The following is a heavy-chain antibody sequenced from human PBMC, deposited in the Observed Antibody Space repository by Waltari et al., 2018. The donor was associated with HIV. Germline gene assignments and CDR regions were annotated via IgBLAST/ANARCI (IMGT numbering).Heavy chain of an antibody. Sequence: QVQLVQSGAEMKKPGSSVKVSCKASGGTFGNCGINWVRQAPGQGLEWMGGIIPIFGTTNLAQKYQGRVTISADEFTSTVYMELSSLRSEDTAVYHCARTDTHFWGQGTLVTVSS. CDR1: GGTFGNCG. CDR2: IIPIFGTT. CDR3: ARTDTHF. V-gene: IGHV1-69*12. J-gene: IGHJ4*02.